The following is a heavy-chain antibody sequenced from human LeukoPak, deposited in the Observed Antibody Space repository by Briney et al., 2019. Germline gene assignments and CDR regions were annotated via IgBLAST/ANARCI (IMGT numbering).Heavy chain of an antibody. V-gene: IGHV1-2*02. CDR3: ARGYVEMATINPVGFELDY. CDR2: IKPNSGGI. D-gene: IGHD5-24*01. CDR1: GYTFTGYY. Sequence: ASVKVSCKASGYTFTGYYMHWVRQAPGQGLEWMGWIKPNSGGIIYAQKFQGRVTMTRDPSISTAYMELSRPRSDEPAVYYCARGYVEMATINPVGFELDYWGQGTLVTVSS. J-gene: IGHJ4*02.